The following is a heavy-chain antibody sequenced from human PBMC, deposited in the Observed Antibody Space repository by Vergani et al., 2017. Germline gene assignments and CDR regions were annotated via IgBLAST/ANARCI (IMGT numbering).Heavy chain of an antibody. CDR1: GFSFNTYG. CDR2: IGYVGRIK. CDR3: AKDGRENSDYGYLDY. V-gene: IGHV3-30*02. D-gene: IGHD4-17*01. J-gene: IGHJ4*02. Sequence: VQLVESGGGLVKPGGSLRLYCATSGFSFNTYGAHWVRQAPGKGLEWVAFIGYVGRIKYKVDSVKGRFTISRDTSKKTLSLQMRSLRADDTAVYYCAKDGRENSDYGYLDYWVQGTLVTVSS.